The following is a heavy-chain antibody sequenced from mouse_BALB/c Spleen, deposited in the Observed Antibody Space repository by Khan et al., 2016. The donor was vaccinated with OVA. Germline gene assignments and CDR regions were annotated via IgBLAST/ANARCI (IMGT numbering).Heavy chain of an antibody. CDR1: GFNIKDYY. CDR3: ASDYYSPCFAY. J-gene: IGHJ3*01. Sequence: VQLKQSGAELVRPGALVNLSCKASGFNIKDYYMHWVKQSPEQGLEWMGWIDPENGNTIYDPKFQGKASITSDTSSNTAYLQLSSLTSEDTSFYYCASDYYSPCFAYWGQGTLVTVSA. CDR2: IDPENGNT. D-gene: IGHD1-1*01. V-gene: IGHV14-1*02.